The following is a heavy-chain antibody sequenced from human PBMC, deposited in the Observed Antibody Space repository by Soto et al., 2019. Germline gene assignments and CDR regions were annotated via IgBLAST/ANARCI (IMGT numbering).Heavy chain of an antibody. CDR2: VSGTSGNT. CDR3: AKSVVVVRGGYYMDV. CDR1: GVTFKSYA. V-gene: IGHV3-23*01. Sequence: GGSLRLSCEASGVTFKSYAMIWVRQAPGKGLEWVSAVSGTSGNTYYADSVRGRFTISRDNSKDTVYLQMNNLRAEDTAIYYCAKSVVVVRGGYYMDVWGKGTTVTV. D-gene: IGHD2-15*01. J-gene: IGHJ6*03.